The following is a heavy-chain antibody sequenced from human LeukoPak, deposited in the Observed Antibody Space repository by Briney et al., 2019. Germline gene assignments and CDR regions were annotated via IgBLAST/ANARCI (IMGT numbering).Heavy chain of an antibody. J-gene: IGHJ4*02. D-gene: IGHD5-18*01. Sequence: QAGGSLRLSCAASGFTVSSNYMSWVRQAPGKGLEWVSVIYSGGSTYYADSVKGRFTISRDNSKNTLYLQMNSLRAEDTAVYYCARVIESYGYGVDYWGRGTLVTVSS. V-gene: IGHV3-66*02. CDR1: GFTVSSNY. CDR2: IYSGGST. CDR3: ARVIESYGYGVDY.